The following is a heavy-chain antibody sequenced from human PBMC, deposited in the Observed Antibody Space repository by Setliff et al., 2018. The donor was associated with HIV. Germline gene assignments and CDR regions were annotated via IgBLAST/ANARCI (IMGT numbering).Heavy chain of an antibody. CDR2: IYHTGKT. Sequence: KPSETLSLTCAVYGGSFSGYYWSWIRQPPGGGLEWIGYIYHTGKTYYNPSLQSRIIMSLDMSQNQFSLKLSSVTAADTAVYYCAKEGNSVDNWLDPWGPGTLVTVSS. CDR1: GGSFSGYY. V-gene: IGHV4-34*09. D-gene: IGHD1-26*01. CDR3: AKEGNSVDNWLDP. J-gene: IGHJ5*02.